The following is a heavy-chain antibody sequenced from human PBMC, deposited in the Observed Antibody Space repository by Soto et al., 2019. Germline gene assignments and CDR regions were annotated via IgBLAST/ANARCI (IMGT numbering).Heavy chain of an antibody. V-gene: IGHV3-30*09. CDR2: ISENGVNK. D-gene: IGHD2-8*01. CDR3: ARRLTKTVSALGY. CDR1: GFTFTSFA. J-gene: IGHJ4*02. Sequence: GGSLRLSCSASGFTFTSFAIHWVRQAPGKGLEWVAVISENGVNKYSAESVRGRFVISRDNSKNTVELEMNSLRPEDTAIYFCARRLTKTVSALGYWGQGTLVTVSP.